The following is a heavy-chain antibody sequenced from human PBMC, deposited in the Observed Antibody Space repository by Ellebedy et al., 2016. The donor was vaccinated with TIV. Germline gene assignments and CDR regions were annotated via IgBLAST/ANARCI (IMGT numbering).Heavy chain of an antibody. CDR3: AREWREVVPASPVY. D-gene: IGHD2-2*01. CDR2: ISSSSSYI. V-gene: IGHV3-21*01. J-gene: IGHJ4*02. CDR1: GFTSGRYS. Sequence: PGGSLRLSCAASGFTSGRYSMNRVPQAQGKGLEWVSSISSSSSYIYYADSVKGRFTISRDNDKNSLYLQMNSLRAEDTAVYYCAREWREVVPASPVYWGQGTLVTVSS.